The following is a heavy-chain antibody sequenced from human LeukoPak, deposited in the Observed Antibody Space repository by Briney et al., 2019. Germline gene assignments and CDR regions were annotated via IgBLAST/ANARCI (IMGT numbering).Heavy chain of an antibody. D-gene: IGHD6-6*01. V-gene: IGHV3-64*01. CDR2: ISSDGGST. Sequence: GGSLRLSCSASGFTFSSYAMDWVRQAPGKGLEYVSAISSDGGSTYYANSVKGRFTISRDNSKNMLFLQMGSLRAEDMAVYYCARWVSTSYDAFDIWGQGTMVTVSS. J-gene: IGHJ3*02. CDR1: GFTFSSYA. CDR3: ARWVSTSYDAFDI.